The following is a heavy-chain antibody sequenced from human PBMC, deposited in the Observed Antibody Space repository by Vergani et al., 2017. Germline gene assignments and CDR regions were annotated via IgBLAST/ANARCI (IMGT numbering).Heavy chain of an antibody. Sequence: QVQLQQWGAGLLKPSETLSLTCAVYGGSFSSGGYYWSWIRQHPGKGLEWIGYIYYSGSTYYNPSLKSRVTISVDTSKNQFSLKLSSVTAADTAVYYCARGWLAYSYGYRSGAMDVWGQGTTVTVSS. CDR1: GGSFSSGGYY. D-gene: IGHD5-18*01. CDR2: IYYSGST. J-gene: IGHJ6*02. V-gene: IGHV4-31*11. CDR3: ARGWLAYSYGYRSGAMDV.